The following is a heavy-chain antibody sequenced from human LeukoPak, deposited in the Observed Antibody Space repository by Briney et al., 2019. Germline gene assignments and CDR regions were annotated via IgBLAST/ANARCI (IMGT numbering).Heavy chain of an antibody. J-gene: IGHJ4*02. V-gene: IGHV3-7*04. CDR1: GFTFSSYW. CDR2: IRQDGSEK. D-gene: IGHD1-14*01. CDR3: ARDVSSPRRGNLDY. Sequence: PGGSLRLSCAASGFTFSSYWMSWVRQAPGKGLEWVANIRQDGSEKNYVDSAKGRFTISRDNAKNSLYLQMNSLRVDDTAVYYCARDVSSPRRGNLDYWGQGTLVTVSS.